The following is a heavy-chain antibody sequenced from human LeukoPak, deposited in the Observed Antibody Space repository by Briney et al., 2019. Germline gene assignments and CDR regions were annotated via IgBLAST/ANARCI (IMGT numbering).Heavy chain of an antibody. D-gene: IGHD6-13*01. J-gene: IGHJ4*02. V-gene: IGHV3-21*01. CDR1: GFTFSSHS. CDR2: ISSSSNYI. Sequence: PGGSLRLSCAASGFTFSSHSMTWVRQAPGKGLEWVPSISSSSNYIYYADSVKGRFTISRDNVENSLYLQMNSLRDEDTAVYYCARVAAGYSVNYFDYWGQGTLVTVSS. CDR3: ARVAAGYSVNYFDY.